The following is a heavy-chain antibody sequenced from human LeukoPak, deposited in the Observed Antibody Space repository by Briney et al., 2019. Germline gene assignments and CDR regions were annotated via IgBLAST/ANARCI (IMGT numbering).Heavy chain of an antibody. CDR2: IYYSGNT. J-gene: IGHJ3*02. D-gene: IGHD1-20*01. Sequence: SSETLSLTCTVSGGSISSYYWSWIRQPPGKGLEWIGYIYYSGNTNYNPSLKSRVTISVDTSKNQFSLKLSSVTAADPAMYYCARLLGYNWNDRGAFDIWGQGTMVTVSS. CDR1: GGSISSYY. CDR3: ARLLGYNWNDRGAFDI. V-gene: IGHV4-59*01.